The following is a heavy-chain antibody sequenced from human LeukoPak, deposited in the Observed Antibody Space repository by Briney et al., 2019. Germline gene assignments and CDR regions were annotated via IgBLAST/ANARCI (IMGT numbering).Heavy chain of an antibody. CDR1: GGSISSGDYY. CDR2: IYYSGST. CDR3: ARSRVGATILHFDY. J-gene: IGHJ4*02. D-gene: IGHD1-26*01. Sequence: SQTLSLTCTVSGGSISSGDYYWSWIRQPPGKGLEWIGYIYYSGSTYYNPSLKSRVTISVDTSKNQFSLKLSSVTAADTALFYCARSRVGATILHFDYWGQGTLVTVSS. V-gene: IGHV4-30-4*08.